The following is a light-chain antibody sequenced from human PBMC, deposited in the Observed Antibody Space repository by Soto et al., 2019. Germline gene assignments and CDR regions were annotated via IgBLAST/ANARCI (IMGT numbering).Light chain of an antibody. CDR2: DAS. J-gene: IGKJ4*01. V-gene: IGKV3-11*01. CDR3: QQRSNWPST. CDR1: QSVGSY. Sequence: EIALTQSPATLSLSPGERATLSCRASQSVGSYLVWYQQKPGQAPRLLIYDASNRATGIPARFSGSGSGTDFTLTITSLEPEDFAVYYCQQRSNWPSTFGGGTKVDIK.